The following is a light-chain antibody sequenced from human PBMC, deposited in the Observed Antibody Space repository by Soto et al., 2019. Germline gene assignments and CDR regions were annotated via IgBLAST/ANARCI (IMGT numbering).Light chain of an antibody. CDR1: SSNIGSNT. J-gene: IGLJ2*01. V-gene: IGLV1-44*01. Sequence: QSVLTQPPSASGTPGQRVTISCSGSSSNIGSNTVNWYQQLPGTAPKLLMYSNNQRPSGVPDRFSGSKSGTSASLAISGLQSEDEGDYYCAAWDDSLNGHVVFGGGTKLTVL. CDR3: AAWDDSLNGHVV. CDR2: SNN.